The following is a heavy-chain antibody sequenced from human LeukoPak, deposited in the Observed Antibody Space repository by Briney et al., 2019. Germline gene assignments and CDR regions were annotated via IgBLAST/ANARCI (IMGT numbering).Heavy chain of an antibody. Sequence: ASVKVSCKASGGTFSSYAISWVRQAPGQGLEWMGGIIPIFGTANYAQKFQGRVTITADESTSTAYMELSSLRSEDTAVYYCARHSIAAAVGCYYYGMDVWGQGTTVTVSS. CDR3: ARHSIAAAVGCYYYGMDV. V-gene: IGHV1-69*13. CDR1: GGTFSSYA. CDR2: IIPIFGTA. J-gene: IGHJ6*02. D-gene: IGHD6-13*01.